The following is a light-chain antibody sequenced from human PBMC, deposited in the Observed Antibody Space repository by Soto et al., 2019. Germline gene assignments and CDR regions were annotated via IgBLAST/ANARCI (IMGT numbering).Light chain of an antibody. Sequence: DIQMTQSPSSLSASVGDRVTITCRASQSISSYLNWYQQKPGKAPKLLIYAASSLQSGVPSRFSGSGSGTDFARTISSLQPEDFATYYCQQSYSTPLTCGGGTNVEIK. J-gene: IGKJ4*01. CDR2: AAS. CDR1: QSISSY. CDR3: QQSYSTPLT. V-gene: IGKV1-39*01.